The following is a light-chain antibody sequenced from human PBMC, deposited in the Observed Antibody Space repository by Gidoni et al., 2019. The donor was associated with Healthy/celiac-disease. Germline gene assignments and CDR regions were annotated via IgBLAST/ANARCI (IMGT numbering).Light chain of an antibody. J-gene: IGKJ2*01. CDR2: AAS. Sequence: IQLTQSPFSLSASVGDRVTITCRASQGISSYLAWYQQKPGKAPKLLIYAASTLQSGVLSRFSGSGSGTDFTLTISSLQPEDFATYYCQQLNSYPLTFGQGTKLEIK. CDR1: QGISSY. CDR3: QQLNSYPLT. V-gene: IGKV1-9*01.